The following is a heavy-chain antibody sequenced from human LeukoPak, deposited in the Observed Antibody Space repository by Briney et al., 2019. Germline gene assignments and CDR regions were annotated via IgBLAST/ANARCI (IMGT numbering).Heavy chain of an antibody. D-gene: IGHD6-13*01. Sequence: GGSLRLSCEASGFTFSGSAIHWVRQASGKGLEWVGRIRGKANSYATEYAASVKGRFTIARDDSRNTAYLQMNSLKTEDTAVYYCSGLGIAAAGTDCWGQGTLVTVSS. V-gene: IGHV3-73*01. J-gene: IGHJ4*02. CDR1: GFTFSGSA. CDR2: IRGKANSYAT. CDR3: SGLGIAAAGTDC.